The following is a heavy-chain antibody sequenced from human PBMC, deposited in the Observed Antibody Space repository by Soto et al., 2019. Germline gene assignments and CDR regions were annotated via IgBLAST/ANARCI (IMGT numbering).Heavy chain of an antibody. CDR3: SRSEWELQAFDI. CDR2: INPSGGST. V-gene: IGHV1-46*01. J-gene: IGHJ3*02. Sequence: QVQLVQSGAEVKKPGASVKVSCKASGYTFTSYYMHWVRQAPGQGLEWMGIINPSGGSTSYAQKFQGRVTTTRDTSTSTVYMELSSLRSEDTAVYYCSRSEWELQAFDIWGQGTMVTVSS. CDR1: GYTFTSYY. D-gene: IGHD1-26*01.